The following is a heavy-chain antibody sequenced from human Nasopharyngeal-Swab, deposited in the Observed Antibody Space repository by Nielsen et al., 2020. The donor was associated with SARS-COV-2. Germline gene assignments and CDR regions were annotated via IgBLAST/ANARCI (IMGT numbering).Heavy chain of an antibody. Sequence: GGSLRLSCAAAGFPFSSYVMSWVRQAPGKGLEWVSGISGSGGRTYYADSVKGRFPISRDNSKNTPYLQMNSLRAEDTAVYYCAKGKMGATKGYYYGMDVWGQGTTVTVSS. D-gene: IGHD1-26*01. CDR1: GFPFSSYV. J-gene: IGHJ6*02. V-gene: IGHV3-23*01. CDR3: AKGKMGATKGYYYGMDV. CDR2: ISGSGGRT.